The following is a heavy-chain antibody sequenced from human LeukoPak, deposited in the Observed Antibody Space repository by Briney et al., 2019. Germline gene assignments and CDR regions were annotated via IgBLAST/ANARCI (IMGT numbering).Heavy chain of an antibody. J-gene: IGHJ4*02. CDR2: IYYSGST. D-gene: IGHD5-18*01. CDR1: GGSISSYY. Sequence: SQTLSLTCTVSGGSISSYYWSWIRQPPGKGLEWIGYIYYSGSTNYNPSLKSRVTISVDTSKNQFSLKLSSVTAADTAVYYCARAARGYSYGPFDYWGQGTLVTVSS. V-gene: IGHV4-59*01. CDR3: ARAARGYSYGPFDY.